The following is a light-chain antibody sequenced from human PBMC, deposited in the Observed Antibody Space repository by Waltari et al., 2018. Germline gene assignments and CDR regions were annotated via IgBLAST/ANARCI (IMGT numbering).Light chain of an antibody. CDR1: QSISSQ. CDR3: QQYHESPPIT. J-gene: IGKJ3*01. V-gene: IGKV3-15*01. CDR2: GAS. Sequence: EIVMTQSQATISVSPGGRATLPCSASQSISSQLAWYQQKPGQAPRLLIYGASTRATGIPARLSGSGSGTEFTLTISSLQSEDFAVYFCQQYHESPPITFGPGTKVDIK.